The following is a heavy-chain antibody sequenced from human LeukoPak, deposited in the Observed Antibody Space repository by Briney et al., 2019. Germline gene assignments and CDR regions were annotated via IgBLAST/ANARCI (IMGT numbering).Heavy chain of an antibody. D-gene: IGHD3-10*01. CDR3: SKGSGTYRFDL. Sequence: GGSLRLSCATSGFTFSDHFMSWIRQAPGKGLEWVSYISSSGNYIFYADSVKGRFTISRDNVDNSLHLQMNSLRADDTAVYHCSKGSGTYRFDLWGQGSLVTVSS. J-gene: IGHJ5*02. CDR1: GFTFSDHF. CDR2: ISSSGNYI. V-gene: IGHV3-11*01.